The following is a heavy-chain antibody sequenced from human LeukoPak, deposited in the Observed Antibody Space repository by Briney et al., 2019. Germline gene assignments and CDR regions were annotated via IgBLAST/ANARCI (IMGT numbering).Heavy chain of an antibody. Sequence: ASVKVSCKASGYTFTGYYMHWVRQAPGQGLEWMGWINPNSGGTNYAQKFQGRVTMTRDTSISTAYMELSRLRSDDTAVYYCAKEIEDSSGYPIFDPWGQGTPVTVSS. V-gene: IGHV1-2*02. CDR2: INPNSGGT. D-gene: IGHD3-22*01. J-gene: IGHJ5*02. CDR1: GYTFTGYY. CDR3: AKEIEDSSGYPIFDP.